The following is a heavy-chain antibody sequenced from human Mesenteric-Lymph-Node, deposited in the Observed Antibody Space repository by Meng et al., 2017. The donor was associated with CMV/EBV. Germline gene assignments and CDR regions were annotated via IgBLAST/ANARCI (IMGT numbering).Heavy chain of an antibody. CDR1: GGSFSGYY. CDR3: ARERWGYCSSTSCYTWFDP. J-gene: IGHJ5*02. Sequence: SETLSLTCAVYGGSFSGYYWSWIRQPPGKGLEWIGEINHSGSTNYNPSLKSRVTISVDTSKNQFSLKLSSVTAADTAVYYCARERWGYCSSTSCYTWFDPWGQGTLVTVSS. CDR2: INHSGST. D-gene: IGHD2-2*02. V-gene: IGHV4-34*01.